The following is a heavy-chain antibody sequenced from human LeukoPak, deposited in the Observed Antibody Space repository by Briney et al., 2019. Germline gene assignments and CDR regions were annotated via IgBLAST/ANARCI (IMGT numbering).Heavy chain of an antibody. CDR3: ARDYQLDYYYYGMDV. Sequence: GGSLRLSCAASGFTFSSYWIYWVRQAPGKGLVWVSRINNDGTTTNFAGSVKGRFTISRDNAKNSLDLPMNSLRAEDTAVYYCARDYQLDYYYYGMDVWGQGTTVTVSS. CDR2: INNDGTTT. J-gene: IGHJ6*02. CDR1: GFTFSSYW. D-gene: IGHD2-2*01. V-gene: IGHV3-74*01.